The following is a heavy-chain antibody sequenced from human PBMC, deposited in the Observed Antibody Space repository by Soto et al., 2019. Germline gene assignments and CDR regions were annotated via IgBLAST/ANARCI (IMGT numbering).Heavy chain of an antibody. Sequence: QVQLVQSGAEVKKPGSSVKVSCKASGGTFSSYAISWVRQAPGQGLEWMGGIIPIFGTANYAQKFQGRVTXXAXEXXSTAYMELSSLRSEDTAVYYCASSLERAVGNWFDPWGQGTLVTVSS. J-gene: IGHJ5*02. CDR3: ASSLERAVGNWFDP. CDR2: IIPIFGTA. D-gene: IGHD1-26*01. V-gene: IGHV1-69*12. CDR1: GGTFSSYA.